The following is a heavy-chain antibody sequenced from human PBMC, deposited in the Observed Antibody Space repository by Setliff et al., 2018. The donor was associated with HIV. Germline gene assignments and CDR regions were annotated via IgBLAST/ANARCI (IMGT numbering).Heavy chain of an antibody. CDR3: AREIQFSATTYYYYYMDD. D-gene: IGHD5-18*01. V-gene: IGHV4-4*07. Sequence: SETLSLTCTVSGGSISSYYWSWIRQPAGKGLEWIGRIYASGRTNYNPSLKSRVTLSVDTSKNQFSLKVTSVTAADTAVYYCAREIQFSATTYYYYYMDDWGRGATVTVSS. CDR1: GGSISSYY. CDR2: IYASGRT. J-gene: IGHJ6*03.